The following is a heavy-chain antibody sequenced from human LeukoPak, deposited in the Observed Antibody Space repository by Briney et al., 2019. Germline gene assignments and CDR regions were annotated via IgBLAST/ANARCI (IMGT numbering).Heavy chain of an antibody. Sequence: SETLSLTCTVSGGSICSSRYYWGWIRQPPGKGLEWIASISYSGSSYYNPSLKSRVTISVDTSKNQVSLQLSSVTAADTAVYYCVRDDYGDYTRRFDPWGQGTLVTVSS. D-gene: IGHD4-17*01. J-gene: IGHJ5*02. CDR2: ISYSGSS. V-gene: IGHV4-39*07. CDR1: GGSICSSRYY. CDR3: VRDDYGDYTRRFDP.